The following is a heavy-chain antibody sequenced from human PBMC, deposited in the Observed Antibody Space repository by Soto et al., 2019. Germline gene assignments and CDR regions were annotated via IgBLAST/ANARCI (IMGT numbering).Heavy chain of an antibody. CDR3: AKVSSSGYAGFFDL. Sequence: PGGSLRLSCTASGFTFSRHAMTWVRQAPGKGLEWVSGLSDSGGSIYYADYVKGRFTISRDNSMNTLYLKMNTRRAGDTSIFYCAKVSSSGYAGFFDLWGQETLVTVPS. CDR1: GFTFSRHA. D-gene: IGHD6-13*01. J-gene: IGHJ4*02. CDR2: LSDSGGSI. V-gene: IGHV3-23*01.